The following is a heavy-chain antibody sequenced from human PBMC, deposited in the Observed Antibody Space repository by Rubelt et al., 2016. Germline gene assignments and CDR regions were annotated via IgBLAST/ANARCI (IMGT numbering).Heavy chain of an antibody. CDR2: LFYTAST. CDR3: ARGDGSGTYWFDY. CDR1: GVSISTYY. D-gene: IGHD3-10*01. Sequence: QVQLQESGPGPVKPSETLSLTCSVSGVSISTYYWSWIRQAPGKGLAWIGYLFYTASTNYNPSLKTRVTISADTSKNQFSLNLTAVTAADTAVYYCARGDGSGTYWFDYWGQGTLVTVSS. V-gene: IGHV4-59*01. J-gene: IGHJ4*02.